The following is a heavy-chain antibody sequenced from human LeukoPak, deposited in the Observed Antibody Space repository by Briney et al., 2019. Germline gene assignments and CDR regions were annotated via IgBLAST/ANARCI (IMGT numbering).Heavy chain of an antibody. CDR2: IYSSGST. CDR1: GGSMSTYY. Sequence: SETLSLTCTVSGGSMSTYYWSWVRQPPGKGLEWIGYIYSSGSTNYNPSLKSRVTISIDTSKNQFSLKLSSVTAADTAVYYCTRLSPEATYYYDSSGYYYDEFLAAGDYWGQGTLVTVSS. D-gene: IGHD3-22*01. J-gene: IGHJ4*02. CDR3: TRLSPEATYYYDSSGYYYDEFLAAGDY. V-gene: IGHV4-59*08.